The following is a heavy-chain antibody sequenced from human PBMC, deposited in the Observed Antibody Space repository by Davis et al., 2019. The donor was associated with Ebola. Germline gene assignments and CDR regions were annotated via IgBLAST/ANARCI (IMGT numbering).Heavy chain of an antibody. J-gene: IGHJ6*02. CDR1: GYTFTVYY. D-gene: IGHD3-10*01. Sequence: AASVKVSCKASGYTFTVYYMHWVRQAPGQGLEWMGWINPNSGGTDYAQKFQGRVTMTRDTSISTAYMELSRLRSDDTAVYYCARTSGSYYYYGMGVWGQGTTVTVSS. CDR3: ARTSGSYYYYGMGV. CDR2: INPNSGGT. V-gene: IGHV1-2*02.